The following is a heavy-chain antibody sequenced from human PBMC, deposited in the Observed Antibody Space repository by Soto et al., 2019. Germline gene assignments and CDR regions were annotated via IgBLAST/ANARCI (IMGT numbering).Heavy chain of an antibody. V-gene: IGHV4-31*03. CDR3: ARASSSSSAADY. Sequence: QVQLQESGPGLVKPSQTLPLTCSVSGESISSGGYYWSWIRHHPGKGLEWIGYIYDSESAYYNPSLKSRVTISMDTSKNHFAMRLSSVTAADTAVYYCARASSSSSAADYWGQGTLATVSS. D-gene: IGHD6-6*01. J-gene: IGHJ4*02. CDR1: GESISSGGYY. CDR2: IYDSESA.